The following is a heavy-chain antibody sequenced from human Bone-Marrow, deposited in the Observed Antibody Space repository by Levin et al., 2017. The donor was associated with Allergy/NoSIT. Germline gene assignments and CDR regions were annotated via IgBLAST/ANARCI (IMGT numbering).Heavy chain of an antibody. V-gene: IGHV3-30*04. J-gene: IGHJ6*02. Sequence: GESLKISCAASGFTFSGHPMHWVRQAPGKGLEWVATISYDGANKYYANSLKGRFTISRDNSKNTVFLQMNSLRDEDTAVFYCARDGYNISPALGTNPRYYHFGLDVWGQGTTVTVSS. CDR1: GFTFSGHP. CDR3: ARDGYNISPALGTNPRYYHFGLDV. D-gene: IGHD1-14*01. CDR2: ISYDGANK.